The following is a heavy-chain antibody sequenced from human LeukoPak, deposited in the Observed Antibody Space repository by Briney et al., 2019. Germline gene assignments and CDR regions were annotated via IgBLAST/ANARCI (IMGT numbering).Heavy chain of an antibody. CDR2: INPNSGGT. V-gene: IGHV1-2*02. CDR3: ARASTGGYYYGSGSQNFDY. CDR1: VYTFTGYY. Sequence: ASVKVSCKASVYTFTGYYMHWVRQAPGQGLEWMGWINPNSGGTNYAQKFQGRVTMTRDTSISTAYMELSRLRSDDTAVYYCARASTGGYYYGSGSQNFDYWGQGTLVTVSS. D-gene: IGHD3-10*01. J-gene: IGHJ4*02.